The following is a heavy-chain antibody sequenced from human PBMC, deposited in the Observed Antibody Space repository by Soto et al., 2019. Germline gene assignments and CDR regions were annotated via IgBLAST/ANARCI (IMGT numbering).Heavy chain of an antibody. CDR3: ARVGEYSSSFANYYYGMDV. D-gene: IGHD6-6*01. Sequence: ESGGGVVPPGRSLSSPFQPPGLTSNNYAMPWARQLPGKGLGGLAIIWSEGSNKNYADPVRGRFTISRDNSKNTLYFQMNSLRAEDTAVYYCARVGEYSSSFANYYYGMDVWGQGTTVTVSS. V-gene: IGHV3-33*01. CDR1: GLTSNNYA. J-gene: IGHJ6*02. CDR2: IWSEGSNK.